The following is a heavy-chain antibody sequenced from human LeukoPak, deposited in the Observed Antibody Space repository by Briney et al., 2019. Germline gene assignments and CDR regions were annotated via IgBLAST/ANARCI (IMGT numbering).Heavy chain of an antibody. Sequence: ASVKVSCKASGYTFTSYGISWVRQAPGQGLEWMGWISAYNGNTNYAQKLQGRVTMTTDTSTSTAYMELRSLRSDDTAVYYCARVNSYSSGWNYFDYWGQGTLVTVSS. J-gene: IGHJ4*02. D-gene: IGHD6-19*01. V-gene: IGHV1-18*01. CDR1: GYTFTSYG. CDR2: ISAYNGNT. CDR3: ARVNSYSSGWNYFDY.